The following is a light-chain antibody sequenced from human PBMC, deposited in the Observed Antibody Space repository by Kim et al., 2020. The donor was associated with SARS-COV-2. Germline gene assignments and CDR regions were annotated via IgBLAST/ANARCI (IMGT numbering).Light chain of an antibody. CDR2: KAS. Sequence: STLSASVADRGTITCRASQSISSWLAWYQQKPGKAPKLLIYKASSLESGVPSRFSGSGSGTEFTLTISSLQPDDFATYYCQLSGTFGQGTKVDIK. CDR3: QLSGT. CDR1: QSISSW. V-gene: IGKV1-5*03. J-gene: IGKJ1*01.